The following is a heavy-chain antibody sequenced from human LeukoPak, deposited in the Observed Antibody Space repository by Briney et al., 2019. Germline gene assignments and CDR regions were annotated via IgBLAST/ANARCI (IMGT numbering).Heavy chain of an antibody. CDR3: ARGRQNYDFWSGYSHDAFDI. CDR2: IIPILGIA. J-gene: IGHJ3*02. V-gene: IGHV1-69*04. D-gene: IGHD3-3*01. Sequence: ASVKVSCKASGGTFSSYAISWVREAPGQELEWMGRIIPILGIANYAQKFQGRVTITADKSTSTAYMELSSLRSEDTAVYYCARGRQNYDFWSGYSHDAFDIWGQGTMVTVSS. CDR1: GGTFSSYA.